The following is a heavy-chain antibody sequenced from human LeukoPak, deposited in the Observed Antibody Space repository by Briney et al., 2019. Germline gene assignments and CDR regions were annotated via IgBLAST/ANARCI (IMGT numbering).Heavy chain of an antibody. J-gene: IGHJ4*02. Sequence: SVKVSCKASGGTFSSHAISWVRQAPGQGLEWMGGIIPIFGTANYAQKFQGRVTITADKSTSTAYMELSSLRSEDTAVYYCARDLSGVALGYWGQGTLVTVSS. V-gene: IGHV1-69*06. CDR2: IIPIFGTA. CDR1: GGTFSSHA. CDR3: ARDLSGVALGY. D-gene: IGHD3-10*01.